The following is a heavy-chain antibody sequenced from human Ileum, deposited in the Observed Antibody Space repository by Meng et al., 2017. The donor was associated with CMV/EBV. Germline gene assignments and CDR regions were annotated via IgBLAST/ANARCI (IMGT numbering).Heavy chain of an antibody. Sequence: SLRVSGVAAGFTFSSDWRRWVRQGPGKGLVWVGRSKRNTDGGTTDYTAPVKGRFSISRDDSKNTLYLQMNSLKTEDTGVYYCTTFQWWGQGTLVTVSS. V-gene: IGHV3-15*01. CDR3: TTFQW. CDR1: GFTFSSDW. CDR2: SKRNTDGGTT. J-gene: IGHJ4*02. D-gene: IGHD6-19*01.